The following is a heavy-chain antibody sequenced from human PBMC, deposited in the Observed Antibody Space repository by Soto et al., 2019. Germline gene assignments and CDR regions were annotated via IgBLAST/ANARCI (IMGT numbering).Heavy chain of an antibody. V-gene: IGHV1-18*01. D-gene: IGHD5-18*01. CDR1: GYTFTSYG. CDR2: ISAYNGNT. Sequence: ASVKVSCKASGYTFTSYGISWVRQAPGQGLEWMGWISAYNGNTNYAQKLQGRVTMTTDTSTSTAYMELRSLRSDDTAVYYCASRGYSYGYVPPPDTWGQGTLVTVSS. J-gene: IGHJ5*02. CDR3: ASRGYSYGYVPPPDT.